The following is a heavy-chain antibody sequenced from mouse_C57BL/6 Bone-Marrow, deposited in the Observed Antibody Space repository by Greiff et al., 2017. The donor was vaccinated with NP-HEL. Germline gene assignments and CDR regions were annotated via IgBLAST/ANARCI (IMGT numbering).Heavy chain of an antibody. V-gene: IGHV5-15*01. Sequence: EVKLMESGGGLVQPGGSLKLSCAASGFTFSDYGMAWVRQAPRKGPEWVAFISNLAYSIYYADTVTGRFTISRENAKNTLYLEMSSLRSEDTAMYYCARQGLRRGYYAMDYWGQGTSVTVSS. CDR3: ARQGLRRGYYAMDY. J-gene: IGHJ4*01. D-gene: IGHD2-2*01. CDR1: GFTFSDYG. CDR2: ISNLAYSI.